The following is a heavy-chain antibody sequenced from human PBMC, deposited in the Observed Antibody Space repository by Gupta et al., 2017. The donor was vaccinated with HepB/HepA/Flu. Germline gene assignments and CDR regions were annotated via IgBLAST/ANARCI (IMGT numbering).Heavy chain of an antibody. D-gene: IGHD1-14*01. CDR2: IRNKVNGYTT. J-gene: IGHJ4*02. V-gene: IGHV3-72*01. Sequence: EVQLVESGGDLVQPGGSLRLSCAASGFTFSYHYMDWVRLIPGEGLEWVGRIRNKVNGYTTEYAASVKDRFTVSRDDSKNSLYLQMNTLKTDDTAVYYCVGGRTGSVFDYWGQGTLVTVSS. CDR3: VGGRTGSVFDY. CDR1: GFTFSYHY.